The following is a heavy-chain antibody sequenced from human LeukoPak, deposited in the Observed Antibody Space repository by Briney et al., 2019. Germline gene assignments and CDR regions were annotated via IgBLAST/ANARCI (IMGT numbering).Heavy chain of an antibody. CDR2: ISGSGGSI. J-gene: IGHJ4*02. CDR1: GFTFSSYA. D-gene: IGHD3-10*01. CDR3: AKDWVLSMVRGVITPR. Sequence: PGGSLRLSCAASGFTFSSYAMSWVRQAPGKGLEWVSAISGSGGSIYYADSVKGRFTISRDNSKNTLYLQMNGLRAEDTAVYYCAKDWVLSMVRGVITPRWGQGTLVTVSS. V-gene: IGHV3-23*01.